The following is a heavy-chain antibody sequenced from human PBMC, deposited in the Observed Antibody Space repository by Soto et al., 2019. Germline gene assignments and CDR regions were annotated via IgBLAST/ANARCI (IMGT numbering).Heavy chain of an antibody. CDR2: IKSKTDGGTT. CDR1: RFTFCNAW. CDR3: TTDLYHDFWSGYSPFDY. J-gene: IGHJ4*02. Sequence: EVQLVESGGGLVKPGGSLRLACAASRFTFCNAWMSWFRQAPGKGLEWVGRIKSKTDGGTTDYAAPVKGRFTISRDDSKNTLYLQMNSLKTEDTAVYYCTTDLYHDFWSGYSPFDYWGQGTLVTVSS. V-gene: IGHV3-15*05. D-gene: IGHD3-3*01.